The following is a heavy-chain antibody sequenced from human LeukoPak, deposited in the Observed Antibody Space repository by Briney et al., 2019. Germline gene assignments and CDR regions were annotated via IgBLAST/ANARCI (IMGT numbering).Heavy chain of an antibody. J-gene: IGHJ4*02. V-gene: IGHV4-34*01. CDR3: ATYYYDFWSGYSARFDY. D-gene: IGHD3-3*01. CDR1: GGSFSGYY. CDR2: INHSGST. Sequence: KPSETLSHTCAVYGGSFSGYYWSWIRQPPGKGLEWIGEINHSGSTNYNPSLKSRVTISVDTSKNQFSLKLSSVTAADTAVYYCATYYYDFWSGYSARFDYWGQGTLVTVSS.